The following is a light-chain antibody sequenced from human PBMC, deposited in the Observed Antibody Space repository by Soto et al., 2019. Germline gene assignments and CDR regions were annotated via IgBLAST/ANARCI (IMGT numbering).Light chain of an antibody. J-gene: IGLJ2*01. CDR1: SSDVGGYDY. CDR2: EVS. CDR3: SSYTSSSTLI. V-gene: IGLV2-14*01. Sequence: QSALTQPASVSGSPGQSITISCTGTSSDVGGYDYVSWYQQHPGKVPKLLIYEVSYRPSGISNRFSGSKSGNTASLTISGLQAEDEADYYCSSYTSSSTLIFGGGTKLTV.